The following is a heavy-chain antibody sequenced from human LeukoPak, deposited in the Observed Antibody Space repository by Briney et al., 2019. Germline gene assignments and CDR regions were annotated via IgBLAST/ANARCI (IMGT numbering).Heavy chain of an antibody. D-gene: IGHD6-6*01. CDR1: GFTFSGYA. CDR3: AKDRGSSSSDWYFDL. CDR2: ISGSGSST. V-gene: IGHV3-23*01. J-gene: IGHJ2*01. Sequence: PGGSLRLSCAASGFTFSGYAMNWVRQAPGKGLEWVSVISGSGSSTYYADSVEGRFTISRDNSMNTLYLQMNSLSAEDTAVYYCAKDRGSSSSDWYFDLWGRGTVVTVSS.